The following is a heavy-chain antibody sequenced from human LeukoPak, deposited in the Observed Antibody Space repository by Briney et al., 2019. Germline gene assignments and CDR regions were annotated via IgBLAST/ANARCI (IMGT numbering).Heavy chain of an antibody. Sequence: PSETLSLTCTVSGGSISTYYWSWIRQPPGERLEWIGYIDYSGGTNYNPSLNSRVTISVDTSKNQLSLKLNSLTAADTAVYYCARSTYYGSGNDFWGQGILVTVSS. CDR3: ARSTYYGSGNDF. CDR1: GGSISTYY. CDR2: IDYSGGT. J-gene: IGHJ4*02. V-gene: IGHV4-59*01. D-gene: IGHD3-10*01.